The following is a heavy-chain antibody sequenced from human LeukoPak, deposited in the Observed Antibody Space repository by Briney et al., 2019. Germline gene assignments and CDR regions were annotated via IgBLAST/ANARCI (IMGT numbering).Heavy chain of an antibody. J-gene: IGHJ4*02. V-gene: IGHV1-69*06. D-gene: IGHD5-12*01. CDR3: ARATSGSSGREDY. Sequence: GASVKVPCKASGGTFSSYAISWVRQAPGQGLEWMGGIIPIFGTANYAQKFQGRVTITADKSTSTAYMELSSLRSEDTAVYYCARATSGSSGREDYWGQGTLVTVSS. CDR2: IIPIFGTA. CDR1: GGTFSSYA.